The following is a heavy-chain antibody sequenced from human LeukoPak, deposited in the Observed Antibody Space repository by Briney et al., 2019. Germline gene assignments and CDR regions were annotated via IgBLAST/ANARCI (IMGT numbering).Heavy chain of an antibody. V-gene: IGHV3-7*01. CDR3: ARGFSGEFDY. Sequence: GGSLRLSCAASGFTVSSNYMSWVRQAPGKGLEWVASIKEDGTEKYYVDSVKGQFTISRDNAKNSLYLQMNSLRAEDTALYYCARGFSGEFDYWGQGTLVTVSS. CDR2: IKEDGTEK. CDR1: GFTVSSNY. D-gene: IGHD3-10*01. J-gene: IGHJ4*02.